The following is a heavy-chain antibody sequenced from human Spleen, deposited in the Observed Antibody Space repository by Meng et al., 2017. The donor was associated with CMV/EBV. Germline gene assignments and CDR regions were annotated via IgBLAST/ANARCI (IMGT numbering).Heavy chain of an antibody. CDR3: AREQSGMAAGTYYYGMDV. J-gene: IGHJ6*02. Sequence: GESLKISCAASGFTFSSYSMNWVRQAPGKGLEWVSYISSSSSTIYYADSVKGRFTISRDNAKNSLYLQMNSLRAEDTAVYYCAREQSGMAAGTYYYGMDVWGQGTLVTVSS. CDR2: ISSSSSTI. CDR1: GFTFSSYS. V-gene: IGHV3-48*04. D-gene: IGHD6-13*01.